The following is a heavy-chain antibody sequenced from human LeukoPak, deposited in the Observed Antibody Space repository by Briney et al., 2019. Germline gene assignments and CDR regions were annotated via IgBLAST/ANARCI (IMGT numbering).Heavy chain of an antibody. V-gene: IGHV5-51*01. J-gene: IGHJ3*02. CDR1: GYSFTSYW. CDR2: IYPGDSDT. Sequence: NHGESLKISCKGSGYSFTSYWIGWVRQMPGKGLEWMGIIYPGDSDTRYSPSFQGQVTISADKSISTAYLQWSSLKALDTAMYYCARPRIVVVPAAPPDAFDIWGQGTMVTVSS. CDR3: ARPRIVVVPAAPPDAFDI. D-gene: IGHD2-2*01.